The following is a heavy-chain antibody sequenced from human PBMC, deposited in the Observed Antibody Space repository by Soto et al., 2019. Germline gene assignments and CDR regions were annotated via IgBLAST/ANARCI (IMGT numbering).Heavy chain of an antibody. Sequence: QLQLQESGPGLVKPSETLSLTCTVSGGSISSTNYYWTWIRQPPGKGLEWIGSIYYTGSTYYNPSLKSRVTISVDTSKNQFSLKLTSVTAADTSVYYCATREMTGDAFDIWGQGTMVTVSS. CDR3: ATREMTGDAFDI. CDR2: IYYTGST. V-gene: IGHV4-39*01. J-gene: IGHJ3*02. CDR1: GGSISSTNYY.